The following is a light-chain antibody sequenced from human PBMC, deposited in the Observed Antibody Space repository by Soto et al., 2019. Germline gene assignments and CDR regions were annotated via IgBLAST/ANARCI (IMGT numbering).Light chain of an antibody. CDR2: AAS. CDR3: EKYNCAPRT. J-gene: IGKJ1*01. Sequence: DIQMTQSPSPLSASVGDRVTITSRASQGISNYLAWHQQKPGKVPKLLIYAASTLQSGVPSRFSGSGSGTDFTLTISSLQPEDVATYYCEKYNCAPRTFGQGTKVDVK. V-gene: IGKV1-27*01. CDR1: QGISNY.